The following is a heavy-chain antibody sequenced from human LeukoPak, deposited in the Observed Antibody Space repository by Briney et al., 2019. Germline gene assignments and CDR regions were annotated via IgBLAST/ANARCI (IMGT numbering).Heavy chain of an antibody. CDR1: GFTFSSYA. Sequence: GGSLRRSCAASGFTFSSYAMHWVRQAPGKGLEWVAVISYDGSNKYYADSVKGRFTISRDNSKNTLYLQMNSLRAEDTAVYYCAREVEWLSYWGQGTLVTVSS. J-gene: IGHJ4*02. CDR3: AREVEWLSY. D-gene: IGHD3-3*01. CDR2: ISYDGSNK. V-gene: IGHV3-30-3*01.